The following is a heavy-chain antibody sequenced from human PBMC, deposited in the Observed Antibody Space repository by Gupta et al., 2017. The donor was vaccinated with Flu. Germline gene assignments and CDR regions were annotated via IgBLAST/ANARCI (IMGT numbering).Heavy chain of an antibody. Sequence: QVQLVQSGAELKKPGASVKVSCKASGYTFSSCYIHWVRQAPGQGPEWMGWINPNNGGTNYAQRFQGRVTMTSDTSSTTAYMELSRLRSDDTAMYYCARDPDLGYNGMDVWGQGTTVTVSS. CDR3: ARDPDLGYNGMDV. V-gene: IGHV1-2*02. CDR1: GYTFSSCY. CDR2: INPNNGGT. J-gene: IGHJ6*02.